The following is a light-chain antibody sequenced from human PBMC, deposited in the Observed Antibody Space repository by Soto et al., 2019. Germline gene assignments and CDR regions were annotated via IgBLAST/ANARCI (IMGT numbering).Light chain of an antibody. CDR1: SSDVGGYNY. CDR3: RSYTSSSTVV. Sequence: QSVLTQPASVSGSPGQSITISCTGTSSDVGGYNYVSWYQQHPGKAPKLIIYEVSNRPSGVSNRFSGSKSGNTASLTISGLEAEDEDDYYCRSYTSSSTVVFGGGTKVTVL. CDR2: EVS. J-gene: IGLJ2*01. V-gene: IGLV2-14*01.